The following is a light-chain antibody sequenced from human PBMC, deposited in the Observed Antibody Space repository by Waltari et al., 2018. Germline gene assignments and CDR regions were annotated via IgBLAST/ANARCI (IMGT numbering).Light chain of an antibody. CDR2: KAS. CDR3: QQYNSYSLYT. Sequence: DIQMTKPPSTLSASVGAKVTITCRASQSISSWLAWYQQKPGKPPKLLIYKASSLESGVPSRFSGSGSGTEFTLTISSLQPDDFATYYCQQYNSYSLYTFGQGTKLEIK. J-gene: IGKJ2*01. CDR1: QSISSW. V-gene: IGKV1-5*03.